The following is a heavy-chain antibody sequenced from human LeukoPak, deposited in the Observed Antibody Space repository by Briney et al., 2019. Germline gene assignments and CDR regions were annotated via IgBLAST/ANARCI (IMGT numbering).Heavy chain of an antibody. CDR2: INPNSGAT. CDR3: ARDSSSGWAYWYFDL. J-gene: IGHJ2*01. CDR1: GYTFTGYY. D-gene: IGHD6-19*01. Sequence: GASVKVSCKASGYTFTGYYMHWVRQAPGQGLEWMGRINPNSGATNYAQKFQGRVTMTRDTSISTAYMELSRLRSDDTAVYYCARDSSSGWAYWYFDLWGRGTLVTVSS. V-gene: IGHV1-2*06.